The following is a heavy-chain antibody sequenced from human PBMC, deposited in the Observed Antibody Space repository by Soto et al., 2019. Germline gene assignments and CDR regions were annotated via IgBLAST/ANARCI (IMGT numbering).Heavy chain of an antibody. Sequence: PGGSLRLSCAASGFTFSSYGMHWVRQATGKGLEWVAVIWYDGSNKYYADSVKGRFTISRDNSKNTLYLQMNSLRAEDTAVYYCARDFSGYYGSGNDYWGQGTLVTVSS. J-gene: IGHJ4*02. CDR2: IWYDGSNK. V-gene: IGHV3-33*01. CDR3: ARDFSGYYGSGNDY. CDR1: GFTFSSYG. D-gene: IGHD3-10*01.